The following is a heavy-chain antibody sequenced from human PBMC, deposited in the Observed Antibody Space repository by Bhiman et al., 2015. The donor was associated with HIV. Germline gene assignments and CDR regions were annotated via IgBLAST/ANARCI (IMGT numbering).Heavy chain of an antibody. D-gene: IGHD6-6*01. CDR3: ARDREAAPLTYYYGMDV. CDR2: ISDSGGST. V-gene: IGHV3-23*01. Sequence: EVQLLESGGGLVQPGGSLRLSCAASGFTFSSYAMSWVRQAPGKGLEWVSAISDSGGSTYYADSVKGRFTVSRDNSKNTLYLQVNSLRAEDTAVYYCARDREAAPLTYYYGMDVWGQGTTVTVSS. J-gene: IGHJ6*02. CDR1: GFTFSSYA.